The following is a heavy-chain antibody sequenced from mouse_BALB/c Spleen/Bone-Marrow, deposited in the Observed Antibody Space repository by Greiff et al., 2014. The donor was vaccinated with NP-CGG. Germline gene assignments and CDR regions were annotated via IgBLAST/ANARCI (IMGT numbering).Heavy chain of an antibody. CDR2: INPDSSTI. J-gene: IGHJ4*01. CDR1: GFDFSRYW. CDR3: AREIPQGAMDY. Sequence: EVQLQQSGGGLVQPGGSLKLSRAASGFDFSRYWMSWVRQAPGKGLEWIGEINPDSSTINYTPSLKDKFIISRDNAKNTLYLQMSKVRSEDTALYYCAREIPQGAMDYWGQGTSVTVSS. V-gene: IGHV4-1*02.